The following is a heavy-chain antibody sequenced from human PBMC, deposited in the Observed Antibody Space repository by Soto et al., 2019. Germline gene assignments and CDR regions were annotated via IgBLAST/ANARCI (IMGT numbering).Heavy chain of an antibody. J-gene: IGHJ4*02. CDR2: ISGSGGST. CDR3: AKDLRRPTVTTRRTDY. D-gene: IGHD4-17*01. V-gene: IGHV3-23*01. Sequence: GGSLRLSCAASGFTFSSYAMSWVRQAPGKGLEWVSAISGSGGSTYYADSVKGRFTISRDNSKNTLYLQMNSLRAEDTAVYYCAKDLRRPTVTTRRTDYWGQGTLVTVSS. CDR1: GFTFSSYA.